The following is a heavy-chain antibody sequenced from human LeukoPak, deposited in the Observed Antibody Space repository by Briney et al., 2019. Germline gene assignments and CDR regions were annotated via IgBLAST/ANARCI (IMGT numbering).Heavy chain of an antibody. CDR3: VRGGWELDY. CDR2: IKEDRTAH. D-gene: IGHD4-23*01. Sequence: GGSLRLSCAASGFSVRDFWMAWVRQAPGKGLEWVAHIKEDRTAHYYVDSVKGRFTISKDDGKNSLHLQMNSLRVKDTAVYYCVRGGWELDYWGQGTLVTVSS. J-gene: IGHJ4*02. V-gene: IGHV3-7*01. CDR1: GFSVRDFW.